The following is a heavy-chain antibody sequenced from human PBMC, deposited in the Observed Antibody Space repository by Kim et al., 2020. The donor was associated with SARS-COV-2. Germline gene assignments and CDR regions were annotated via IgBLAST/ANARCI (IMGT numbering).Heavy chain of an antibody. CDR1: GFTFRSSS. Sequence: GGSLRLSCEGSGFTFRSSSVNWVRQFPGKGLEWVASISSNSRYIYYADSVKGRFTVSRDNAKNSLYLQMKSLRAEDTAMYYCARDLEIFGVLTGMDVWG. CDR2: ISSNSRYI. CDR3: ARDLEIFGVLTGMDV. D-gene: IGHD3-3*01. J-gene: IGHJ6*02. V-gene: IGHV3-21*01.